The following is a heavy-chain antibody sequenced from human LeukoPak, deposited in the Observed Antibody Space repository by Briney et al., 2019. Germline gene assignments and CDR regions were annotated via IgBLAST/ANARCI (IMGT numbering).Heavy chain of an antibody. V-gene: IGHV3-64*01. CDR2: ISSNGGST. CDR1: GFTFSSYA. J-gene: IGHJ2*01. CDR3: ARVPGGNSGRGYFDL. D-gene: IGHD4-23*01. Sequence: GGSLRLSCAASGFTFSSYAMHWVRQAPGKGLEYVSAISSNGGSTYYANSVKGRFTISRDNSKNTLYLQMGSLRAEDMAAYYCARVPGGNSGRGYFDLWGRGTLVTVSS.